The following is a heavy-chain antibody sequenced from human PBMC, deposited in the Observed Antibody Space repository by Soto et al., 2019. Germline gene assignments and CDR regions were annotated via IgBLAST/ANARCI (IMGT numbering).Heavy chain of an antibody. CDR1: GGSISSSSYY. Sequence: QLQLQESGPGLVKPSETLSLTCTVSGGSISSSSYYWGWIRQPPGKGLEWSGSIYYSGSTYYNPSLKSRVTICVDTSKNQFSLKLSSVTAADTAVYYCCKSGKYPQRYCTNGVCYFDYWGQGTLVTVSS. CDR3: CKSGKYPQRYCTNGVCYFDY. D-gene: IGHD2-8*01. CDR2: IYYSGST. J-gene: IGHJ4*02. V-gene: IGHV4-39*01.